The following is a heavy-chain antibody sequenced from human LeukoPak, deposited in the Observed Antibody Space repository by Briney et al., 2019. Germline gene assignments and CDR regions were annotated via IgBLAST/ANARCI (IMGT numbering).Heavy chain of an antibody. CDR3: AAGSLSHSSGWDGAFDI. D-gene: IGHD6-19*01. J-gene: IGHJ3*02. CDR2: IVVGSGNT. CDR1: GFTFTSSA. Sequence: GTSVKVSCKASGFTFTSSAVQWVRQARGQRLEWIGWIVVGSGNTNYAQKFQERVTITRDMSTSTAYMELSSLRSEDTAVYYCAAGSLSHSSGWDGAFDIWGQGTMVTVSS. V-gene: IGHV1-58*01.